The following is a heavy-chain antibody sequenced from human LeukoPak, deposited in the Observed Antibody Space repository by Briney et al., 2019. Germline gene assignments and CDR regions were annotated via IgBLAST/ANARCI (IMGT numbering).Heavy chain of an antibody. J-gene: IGHJ4*02. Sequence: GGSLRLSCAASGFTFNTFNMNWVRQAPGKGLEWVLSITSGGDYIYYADSVKGRFTTSRDNAKNSLSLQLNSLRVEDTAVYYCARGHYDVLAASYKWTPDYWDQGTLVTVSS. V-gene: IGHV3-21*01. CDR3: ARGHYDVLAASYKWTPDY. CDR2: ITSGGDYI. D-gene: IGHD3-9*01. CDR1: GFTFNTFN.